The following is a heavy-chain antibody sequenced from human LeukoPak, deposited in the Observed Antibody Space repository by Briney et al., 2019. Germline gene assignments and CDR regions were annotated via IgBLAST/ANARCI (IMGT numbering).Heavy chain of an antibody. CDR2: IYYSGSGST. CDR3: ARDAVASADAWGY. Sequence: SETLSLTCTVSGGSISSSRYCWGWIRQSPGKGLEWIGTIYYSGSGSTYYNPSLKSRVIVSIDMSKNQFSLRLSSVTAADTAVYYCARDAVASADAWGYWGQGSLVTVSS. D-gene: IGHD2-2*01. V-gene: IGHV4-39*02. CDR1: GGSISSSRYC. J-gene: IGHJ4*02.